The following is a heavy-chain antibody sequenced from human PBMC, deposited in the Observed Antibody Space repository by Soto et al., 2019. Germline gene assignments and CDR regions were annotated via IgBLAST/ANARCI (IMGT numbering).Heavy chain of an antibody. CDR3: PRMEQQEYYYYGMDV. Sequence: GASVKVSFKASGYTFTSYAMHWVRQAPGQRLEWMGWINAGNGNTKYSQKFQGRVTITRDTSASTAYMELSSLRSEDTAVYYCPRMEQQEYYYYGMDVWGQGTTVTVSS. J-gene: IGHJ6*02. D-gene: IGHD6-13*01. CDR2: INAGNGNT. CDR1: GYTFTSYA. V-gene: IGHV1-3*01.